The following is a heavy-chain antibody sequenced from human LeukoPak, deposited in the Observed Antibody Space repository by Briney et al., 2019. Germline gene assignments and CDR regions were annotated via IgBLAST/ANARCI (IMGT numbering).Heavy chain of an antibody. V-gene: IGHV3-33*01. Sequence: GGSLRPSCAASGFTFSSIGMHWVRQTPGKGLEWVAGIWYDGSSKYYTDSVQGRFTISRDNDRNTLFLQMNSLRAQDTAVYYCVRASIEGATILDYWGQGTLVTVSS. CDR2: IWYDGSSK. D-gene: IGHD1-26*01. CDR3: VRASIEGATILDY. CDR1: GFTFSSIG. J-gene: IGHJ4*02.